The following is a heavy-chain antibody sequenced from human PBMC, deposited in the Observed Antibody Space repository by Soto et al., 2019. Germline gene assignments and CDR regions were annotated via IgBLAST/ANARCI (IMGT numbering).Heavy chain of an antibody. J-gene: IGHJ4*02. CDR1: GGSVSGGTYS. V-gene: IGHV4-30-2*01. CDR3: GRGKTQYFCDL. CDR2: IYRSGST. Sequence: QLQLVESGSGLLRPSQTLSLTCDISGGSVSGGTYSWTWIRQQPGKGLEWIGYIYRSGSTYYNPSLKSRVSISVDRSQNLFSMNLTSVTAADTAVYYCGRGKTQYFCDLWGQGNLVTVSS. D-gene: IGHD2-15*01.